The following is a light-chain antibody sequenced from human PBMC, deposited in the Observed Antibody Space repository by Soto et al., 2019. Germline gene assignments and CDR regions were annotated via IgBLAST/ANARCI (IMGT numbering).Light chain of an antibody. CDR1: SRDVGGYNY. Sequence: QSALTQPASVSGSPGQSITISCTGTSRDVGGYNYVSWHQQHPGKAPKVIITEVSNRPSGVSNRFSGSKSGNTASLTISGLKAEDEADYYCSSYVNYNTFVIFGGGTKLTVL. V-gene: IGLV2-14*01. J-gene: IGLJ2*01. CDR3: SSYVNYNTFVI. CDR2: EVS.